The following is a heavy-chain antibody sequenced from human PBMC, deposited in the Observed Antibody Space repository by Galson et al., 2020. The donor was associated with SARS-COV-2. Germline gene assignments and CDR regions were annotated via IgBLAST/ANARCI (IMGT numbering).Heavy chain of an antibody. CDR3: ARDPSSSCYFCFER. Sequence: GGSLRLSCAASGFTFSSYEMNWVRQAPGKGLEWVSYISSSGSTVYYADSVKGRFTISRDNAKKSLYLQMNSLRAEDTALYYCARDPSSSCYFCFERWVEVTLVTVS. CDR1: GFTFSSYE. CDR2: ISSSGSTV. J-gene: IGHJ5*02. V-gene: IGHV3-48*03. D-gene: IGHD6-13*01.